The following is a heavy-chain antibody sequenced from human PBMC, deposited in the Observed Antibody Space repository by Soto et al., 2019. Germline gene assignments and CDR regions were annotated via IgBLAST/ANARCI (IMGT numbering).Heavy chain of an antibody. V-gene: IGHV4-34*01. CDR3: ARGREGGDILTGYYRKNYYYYMDV. J-gene: IGHJ6*03. CDR1: GGAFSGYY. D-gene: IGHD3-9*01. Sequence: SETLSRTCPLYGGAFSGYYWSCIRQPPGSGLEWIGEINHSGSTNYNPSLKSRATISVDTSKNQFSLKLSSVTAADTAVYYCARGREGGDILTGYYRKNYYYYMDVWGKGTTVT. CDR2: INHSGST.